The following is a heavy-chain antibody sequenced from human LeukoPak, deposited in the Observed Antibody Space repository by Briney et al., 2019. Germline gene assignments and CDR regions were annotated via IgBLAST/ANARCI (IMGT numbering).Heavy chain of an antibody. CDR2: ISSSGSTI. Sequence: GGPLRLSCAASGFTFSSYEMNWVRQAPGKGLEWVSYISSSGSTIYYADSVKGRFTISRDNAKNSLYLQMNSLRAEDTAVYYCARIPGYCSGGSCYAAVDWFDPWGQGTLVTVSS. D-gene: IGHD2-15*01. J-gene: IGHJ5*02. V-gene: IGHV3-48*03. CDR3: ARIPGYCSGGSCYAAVDWFDP. CDR1: GFTFSSYE.